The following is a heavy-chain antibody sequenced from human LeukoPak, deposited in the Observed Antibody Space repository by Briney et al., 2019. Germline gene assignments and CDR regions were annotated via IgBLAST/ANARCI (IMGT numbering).Heavy chain of an antibody. CDR2: INAGNGNT. CDR1: GYTFTSYA. Sequence: GGSLRLSCAASGYTFTSYAMHWVRQAPGQRLEWMGWINAGNGNTKYSQKFQGRVTITRDTSASTAYMELSSPRSEDTAVYYCASSGSYGEIDYWGQGTLVTVSS. V-gene: IGHV1-3*01. CDR3: ASSGSYGEIDY. D-gene: IGHD1-26*01. J-gene: IGHJ4*02.